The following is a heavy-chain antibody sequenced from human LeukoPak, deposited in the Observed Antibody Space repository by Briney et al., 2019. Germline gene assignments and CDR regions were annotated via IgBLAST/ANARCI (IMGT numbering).Heavy chain of an antibody. D-gene: IGHD2-2*01. CDR3: ARVYCSSTSCYGGGRAFDI. CDR1: GYTFTSYA. Sequence: ASVKVSCKASGYTFTSYAMNWVRQAPGQGLEWMGWINPNSGGTNYAQKFQGRVTMTRDTSISTAYMELSRLRSDDTAVYYCARVYCSSTSCYGGGRAFDIWGQGTMVTVSS. J-gene: IGHJ3*02. CDR2: INPNSGGT. V-gene: IGHV1-2*02.